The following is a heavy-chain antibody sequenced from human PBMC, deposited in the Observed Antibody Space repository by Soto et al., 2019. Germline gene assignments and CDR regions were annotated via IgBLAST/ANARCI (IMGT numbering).Heavy chain of an antibody. CDR1: GGTFSRYT. CDR3: AREGIVVVPAAIGYWFDP. D-gene: IGHD2-2*02. CDR2: IIPILGIA. V-gene: IGHV1-69*04. Sequence: GASVKVSCKASGGTFSRYTISWVRQAPGQGLEWMGRIIPILGIANYAQKFQGRVTITADKSTSTAYMELSSLRSEDTAVYYCAREGIVVVPAAIGYWFDPWGQGTLVTVSS. J-gene: IGHJ5*02.